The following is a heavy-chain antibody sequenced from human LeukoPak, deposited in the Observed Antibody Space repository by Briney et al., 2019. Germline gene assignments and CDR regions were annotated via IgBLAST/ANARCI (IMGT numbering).Heavy chain of an antibody. CDR2: ISAYNGNT. D-gene: IGHD2-15*01. CDR3: ARDFFHGHCAGLSCFLLDY. CDR1: GYTFTSYG. Sequence: GASVKVSCKASGYTFTSYGISWVRQAPGQGLEWMGWISAYNGNTNYAQKLQGRVTMTTDTSTSTAYMELRSLRSDDTAVYYCARDFFHGHCAGLSCFLLDYWGQGSLVIFSS. V-gene: IGHV1-18*01. J-gene: IGHJ4*02.